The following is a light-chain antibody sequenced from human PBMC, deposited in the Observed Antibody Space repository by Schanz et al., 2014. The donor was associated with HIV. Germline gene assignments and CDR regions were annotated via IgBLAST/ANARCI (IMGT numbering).Light chain of an antibody. Sequence: QSVLTQPPSVSAAPGQNVIISCSGSTSNFAINYFSWYQQVPGRAPRLLIYDNDKRPSGIPDRFSGSKSGTSATLGIAGLQTGDEADYYCGTWDSSLSADVFGTGTKLTVL. CDR1: TSNFAINY. CDR2: DND. CDR3: GTWDSSLSADV. J-gene: IGLJ1*01. V-gene: IGLV1-51*01.